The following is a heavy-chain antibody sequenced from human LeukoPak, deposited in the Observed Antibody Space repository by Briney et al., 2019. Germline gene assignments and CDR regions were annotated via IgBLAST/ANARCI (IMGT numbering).Heavy chain of an antibody. J-gene: IGHJ5*02. D-gene: IGHD3-10*01. Sequence: GGSLRLSCAASGFTFSSYSMNWVRQAPGKGLEWVSSISSSSSYIYYADSVKGRFTISRDNAKNSLYLQMNSLRAEDTAVYYCARALPGAVRGAPSNWFDPWGQGTLVTDSS. CDR2: ISSSSSYI. V-gene: IGHV3-21*01. CDR3: ARALPGAVRGAPSNWFDP. CDR1: GFTFSSYS.